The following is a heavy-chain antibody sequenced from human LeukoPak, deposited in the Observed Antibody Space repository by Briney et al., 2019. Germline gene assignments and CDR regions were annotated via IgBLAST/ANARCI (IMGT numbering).Heavy chain of an antibody. V-gene: IGHV4-4*09. CDR3: ARLTHLSTSPDRYYLDY. Sequence: SETLSLTCTVSGDSISSYYWSWIRQPPGKGLEWIGYIYTSGGTNYIPSLKGRVTISIDTSKNQFSLKLSSVTAADSAVYYCARLTHLSTSPDRYYLDYWGQGTLVTVSS. J-gene: IGHJ4*02. D-gene: IGHD6-6*01. CDR2: IYTSGGT. CDR1: GDSISSYY.